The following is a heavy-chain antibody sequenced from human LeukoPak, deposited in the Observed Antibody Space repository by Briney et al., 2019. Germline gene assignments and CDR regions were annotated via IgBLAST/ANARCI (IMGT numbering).Heavy chain of an antibody. J-gene: IGHJ4*02. D-gene: IGHD3-22*01. CDR2: IYYSGST. V-gene: IGHV4-59*01. CDR3: ARYAPSSGYDYFDY. CDR1: GGSISSYY. Sequence: SETLSLTCTVSGGSISSYYWSWIRQPPGKGLEWIGYIYYSGSTNYNPSLKSRVTISVDTSKNQFSLKLSSVTAADTAVYYCARYAPSSGYDYFDYWGQGTLVTVSS.